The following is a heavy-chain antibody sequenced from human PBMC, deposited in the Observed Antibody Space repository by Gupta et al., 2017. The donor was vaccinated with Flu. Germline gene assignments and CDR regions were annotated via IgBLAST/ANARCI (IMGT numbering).Heavy chain of an antibody. J-gene: IGHJ4*02. CDR1: GGSFSGYY. D-gene: IGHD2-2*01. Sequence: QVQLQQWGAGLLKPSETLSPTCAVYGGSFSGYYWRWLRKPPRQGLAWIGVIKHSGSTNSNPSLKSRGTISGDTSKNQFSLKLSSVTAADTAVYYGARRLPPRKYCSSTSCSSTQYYFDYWGQGTLVTVSS. CDR2: IKHSGST. CDR3: ARRLPPRKYCSSTSCSSTQYYFDY. V-gene: IGHV4-34*01.